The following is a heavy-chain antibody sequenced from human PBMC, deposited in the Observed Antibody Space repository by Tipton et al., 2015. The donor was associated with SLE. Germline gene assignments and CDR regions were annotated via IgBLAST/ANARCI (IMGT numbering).Heavy chain of an antibody. J-gene: IGHJ3*01. CDR3: ARDQDYGDYVGYFQH. D-gene: IGHD4-17*01. V-gene: IGHV3-30-3*01. CDR1: GFTFSSYA. CDR2: ISYDGSNK. Sequence: QLVQSGGGVVQPGRSLRLSCAASGFTFSSYAMHWVRQAPGKGLEWVAVISYDGSNKYYADSVKGRFTISRDNSKNTLYLQMNSLRAEDTAVYYCARDQDYGDYVGYFQHWGQGTMVTVSS.